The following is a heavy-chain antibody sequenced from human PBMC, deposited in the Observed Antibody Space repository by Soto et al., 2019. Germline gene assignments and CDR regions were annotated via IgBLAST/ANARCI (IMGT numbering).Heavy chain of an antibody. CDR3: ARSSSGWYKAAVDI. D-gene: IGHD6-19*01. Sequence: QVQLVESGGGVVQPGRSLRLSCAASGFTFSSYAMHWVRQAPGKGLEWVAVISYDGSNKYYADSVKGRFTISRDNSKNTLYLQMNSLRPEDTAVYYCARSSSGWYKAAVDIWGQGTMVTVSS. J-gene: IGHJ3*02. CDR1: GFTFSSYA. CDR2: ISYDGSNK. V-gene: IGHV3-30-3*01.